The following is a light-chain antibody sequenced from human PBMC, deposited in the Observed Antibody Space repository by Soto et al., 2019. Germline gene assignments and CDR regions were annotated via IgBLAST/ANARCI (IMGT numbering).Light chain of an antibody. CDR2: AAS. Sequence: DIRLPQSPSTLSASVGDRVTITCRASQSISSWLAWYQQKPGKAPKLLIYAASSLQSGVPSRFSASGSGTDFTLTISSLQPEDFATYYCQQSYSTPRTFGQGTKVDIK. J-gene: IGKJ1*01. CDR3: QQSYSTPRT. CDR1: QSISSW. V-gene: IGKV1-39*01.